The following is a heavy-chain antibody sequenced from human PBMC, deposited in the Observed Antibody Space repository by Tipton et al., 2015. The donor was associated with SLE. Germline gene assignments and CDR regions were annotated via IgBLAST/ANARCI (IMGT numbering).Heavy chain of an antibody. CDR1: GGTFSGYY. CDR2: INHSGDT. Sequence: TLSLTCAVYGGTFSGYYWTWISQPPGKGLEWIGEINHSGDTNYNPSLKSRVTISVDTSKNHFSLELGSVTAADTAVYYCARGLTAETGGDAFDIWGQGTMVSVSS. V-gene: IGHV4-34*01. D-gene: IGHD7-27*01. J-gene: IGHJ3*02. CDR3: ARGLTAETGGDAFDI.